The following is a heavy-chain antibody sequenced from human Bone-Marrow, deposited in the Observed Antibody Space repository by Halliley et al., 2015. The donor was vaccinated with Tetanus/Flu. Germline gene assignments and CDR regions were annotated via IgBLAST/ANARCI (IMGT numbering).Heavy chain of an antibody. Sequence: GLVKPSETVSLTCAVSGGSLSPYFWSWIRQTPGKGLEWIGEINHRGTINYNPSLKRRVTISVDTSKNQFSLILDSVTAADTAVYYCARDQSIDSFGSFFDSWGQGTLVTVSS. V-gene: IGHV4-34*01. CDR2: INHRGTI. CDR1: GGSLSPYF. J-gene: IGHJ4*02. CDR3: ARDQSIDSFGSFFDS. D-gene: IGHD3-3*02.